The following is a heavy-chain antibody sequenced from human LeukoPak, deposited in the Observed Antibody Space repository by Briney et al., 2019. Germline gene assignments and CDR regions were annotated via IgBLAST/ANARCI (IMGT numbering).Heavy chain of an antibody. CDR1: GNTFTSYY. V-gene: IGHV1-46*01. D-gene: IGHD2-15*01. CDR2: INPSGGST. J-gene: IGHJ4*01. Sequence: ASVKVSCKASGNTFTSYYMHWVRQAPGQGLEWMGIINPSGGSTSYAQKFQGRVTMTRDTSTSTVYMELSSLRSEDTAVYYCAIVAATWYYFHYWGQGTLVTVSS. CDR3: AIVAATWYYFHY.